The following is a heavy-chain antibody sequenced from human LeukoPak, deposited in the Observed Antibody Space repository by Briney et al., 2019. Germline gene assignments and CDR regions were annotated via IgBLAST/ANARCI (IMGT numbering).Heavy chain of an antibody. CDR2: ISWNSGSI. Sequence: GGSLRLSCAASGFTFDDYAMHWVRQAPGKGLEWVSGISWNSGSIGYADSVKGRFTISRDNAENSLYLQMNSLRAEDTALYYCAKSRAAAGTFDSWGQGTLVTVSS. J-gene: IGHJ5*01. CDR3: AKSRAAAGTFDS. D-gene: IGHD6-13*01. CDR1: GFTFDDYA. V-gene: IGHV3-9*01.